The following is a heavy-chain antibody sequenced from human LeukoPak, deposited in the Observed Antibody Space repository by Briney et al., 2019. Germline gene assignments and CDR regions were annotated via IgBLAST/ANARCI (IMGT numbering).Heavy chain of an antibody. D-gene: IGHD2-21*02. CDR1: AFTFSSYA. V-gene: IGHV3-23*01. CDR2: ISGSDSIT. CDR3: AKVGTAYYFDY. Sequence: GGSLTLSSAASAFTFSSYAMSWVRQPPGKGLEWVSAISGSDSITNYADTVRGRFTISSDHSKNTLYLQMNSLRAEDTAVYYGAKVGTAYYFDYWGQGTLVTVSS. J-gene: IGHJ4*02.